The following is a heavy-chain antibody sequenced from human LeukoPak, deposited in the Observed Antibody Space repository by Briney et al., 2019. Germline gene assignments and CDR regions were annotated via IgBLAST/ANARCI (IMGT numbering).Heavy chain of an antibody. CDR3: ARDMSEYYNSSGYRVF. D-gene: IGHD3-22*01. CDR2: ISGSSSYI. CDR1: GFIFSSYS. Sequence: GGSLRLSCAASGFIFSSYSMNWVRQAPGKGLEWVSSISGSSSYIYYADSVKGRFTISRDNAKKSLYLQMNSLRAEDTAVYYCARDMSEYYNSSGYRVFWGQGTLVTVPS. V-gene: IGHV3-21*01. J-gene: IGHJ4*02.